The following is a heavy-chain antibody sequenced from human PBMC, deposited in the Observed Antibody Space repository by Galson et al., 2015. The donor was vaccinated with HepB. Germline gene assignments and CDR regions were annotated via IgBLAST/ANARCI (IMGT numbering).Heavy chain of an antibody. CDR2: IGKTSRGI. D-gene: IGHD3-16*01. V-gene: IGHV3-48*01. CDR1: GFNFSAYS. J-gene: IGHJ4*02. CDR3: VRWGSFDS. Sequence: SLRLSCAAPGFNFSAYSMNWVRQAPGEGLQWVSYIGKTSRGIYYTDSVKGRFTISRDNAKNSVTLQMNSLRVEDTAVYYCVRWGSFDSWGQGTLVIVSS.